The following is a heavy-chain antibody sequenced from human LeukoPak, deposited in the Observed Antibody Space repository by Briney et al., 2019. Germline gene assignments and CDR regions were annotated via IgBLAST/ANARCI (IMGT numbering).Heavy chain of an antibody. CDR2: IYSGGRT. D-gene: IGHD3-10*01. Sequence: GGSLRLSCAASGFTVSSNYMSWVRQAPGKGLEWLSVIYSGGRTYYADSVKGRFTISRDNSRNTLYLQMNSLRAEDTAVYYCARGLGRELDGAFDIWGQGTMVTVSS. CDR3: ARGLGRELDGAFDI. V-gene: IGHV3-53*01. J-gene: IGHJ3*02. CDR1: GFTVSSNY.